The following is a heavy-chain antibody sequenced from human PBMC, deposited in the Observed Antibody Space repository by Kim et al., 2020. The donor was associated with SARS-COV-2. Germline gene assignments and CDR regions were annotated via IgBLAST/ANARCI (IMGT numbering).Heavy chain of an antibody. D-gene: IGHD3-3*01. V-gene: IGHV3-9*01. CDR3: AKGPYDFWGGYYLDY. J-gene: IGHJ4*02. Sequence: GGSLRLSCAASGFTFGDYAMHWVRQAPGKGLEWVSGISWNSGSIGYADSVKGRFTISRDNAKNSLYLQMNSLRAEDTALYYCAKGPYDFWGGYYLDYWGQGTLVTVSS. CDR2: ISWNSGSI. CDR1: GFTFGDYA.